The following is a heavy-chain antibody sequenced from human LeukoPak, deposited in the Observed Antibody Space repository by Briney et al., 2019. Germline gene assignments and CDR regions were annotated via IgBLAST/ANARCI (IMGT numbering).Heavy chain of an antibody. D-gene: IGHD3-22*01. CDR2: ISDYNGNT. J-gene: IGHJ4*02. CDR3: ARSDGWLSNTPFDY. V-gene: IGHV1-18*01. Sequence: ASVKVSCKASGYTFTSYGIGWVRQAPGQGLEWMGWISDYNGNTNYAQNFEGRVTMTTDTSTTTAFMELRSLRSDDTAVFYCARSDGWLSNTPFDYWGQGTLVTVSS. CDR1: GYTFTSYG.